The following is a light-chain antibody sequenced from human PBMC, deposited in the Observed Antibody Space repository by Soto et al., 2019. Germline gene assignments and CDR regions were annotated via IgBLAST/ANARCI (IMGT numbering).Light chain of an antibody. Sequence: EKVMTQSPATVSVSPGERATLSCRASEGVKTRVAWYQQKPFQAPRLLIYDAFTRVLGIPARFSGGASGTDFTLTSSHRQSEDFAIYYCQQDDDWPLTLGGGTKVEIK. J-gene: IGKJ4*01. CDR2: DAF. CDR1: EGVKTR. V-gene: IGKV3-15*01. CDR3: QQDDDWPLT.